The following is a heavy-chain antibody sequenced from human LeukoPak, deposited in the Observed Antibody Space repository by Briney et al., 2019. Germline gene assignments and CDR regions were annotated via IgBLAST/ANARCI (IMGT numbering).Heavy chain of an antibody. CDR1: GFTFDDYA. V-gene: IGHV3-9*03. CDR3: AKGWYSSGSDYFDY. D-gene: IGHD6-19*01. J-gene: IGHJ4*02. Sequence: SLRLSCAASGFTFDDYAMHWVRQAPGKGLEWVSGISWNSGGIGYADSVKGRFTISRDNAKNSLYLQMNSLRAEDMALYYCAKGWYSSGSDYFDYWGQGTLVTVSS. CDR2: ISWNSGGI.